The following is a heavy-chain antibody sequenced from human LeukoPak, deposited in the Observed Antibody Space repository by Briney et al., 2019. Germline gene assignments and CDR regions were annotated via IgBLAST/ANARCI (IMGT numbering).Heavy chain of an antibody. Sequence: SETLSPTCTVSGGSISSYYWSWIRQPPGKGLEWIGYIYYSGSTNYNPSLKSRVTISVDTSKNQFSLKLSSVTAADTAVYYCARAGITIFGVVTHNYGMDVWGQGTTVTVSS. J-gene: IGHJ6*02. CDR2: IYYSGST. CDR1: GGSISSYY. CDR3: ARAGITIFGVVTHNYGMDV. V-gene: IGHV4-59*01. D-gene: IGHD3-3*01.